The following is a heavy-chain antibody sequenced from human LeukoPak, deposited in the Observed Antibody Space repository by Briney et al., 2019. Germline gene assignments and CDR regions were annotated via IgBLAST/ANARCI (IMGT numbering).Heavy chain of an antibody. CDR2: IYYSGST. Sequence: SETLSLTCTVSGGSISSYYWSWIRQPPGKGLEWIGYIYYSGSTNYNPSLKSRVTISVDTSKNQFSLKLSSVTAADTAVYYCTSGITMDYYYYGFDVWGQGTTVTVSS. CDR1: GGSISSYY. D-gene: IGHD3-10*01. V-gene: IGHV4-59*12. CDR3: TSGITMDYYYYGFDV. J-gene: IGHJ6*02.